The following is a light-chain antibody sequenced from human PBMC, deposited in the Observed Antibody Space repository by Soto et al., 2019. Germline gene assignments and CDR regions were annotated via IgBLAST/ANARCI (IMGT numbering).Light chain of an antibody. Sequence: DIVLTQSPATLSLSPGERVTLTCWASQSVSDYLAWYQQKPGQAPRLLIYDASSRATGIPARFSGSGSGTDFTLTISSLEPEDFAVYYCQQRSNWPLLTFGGGTKVEIK. CDR1: QSVSDY. J-gene: IGKJ4*01. CDR3: QQRSNWPLLT. CDR2: DAS. V-gene: IGKV3-11*01.